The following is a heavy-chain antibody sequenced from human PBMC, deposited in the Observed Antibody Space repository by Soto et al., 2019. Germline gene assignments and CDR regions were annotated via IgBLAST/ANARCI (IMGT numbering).Heavy chain of an antibody. CDR2: IDSSGGST. CDR3: ARRLLGGTGTYFDF. J-gene: IGHJ4*01. Sequence: EVQLLESGGGLVQAGGSLRLSCTASGFTFSSYAMGWVRQTPGKGLEWVSSIDSSGGSTYYADSVKGRFTMSRDKSKNEMYLQMNSLRAADTAVYYYARRLLGGTGTYFDFWGQGTLFAVS. CDR1: GFTFSSYA. V-gene: IGHV3-23*01. D-gene: IGHD1-26*01.